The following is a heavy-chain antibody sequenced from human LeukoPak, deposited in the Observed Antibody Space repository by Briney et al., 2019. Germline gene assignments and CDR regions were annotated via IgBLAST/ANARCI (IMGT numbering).Heavy chain of an antibody. J-gene: IGHJ4*02. Sequence: SETLSLTCTVSGGSISSGGYYWSWIRQPPGKGLEWIGYIYHSGSTYYNPSLKSRVTISVDRSKNQFSLKLSSVTAADTAVHYCARVSGVSFDYWGQGTLVTVSS. V-gene: IGHV4-30-2*01. D-gene: IGHD3-3*01. CDR3: ARVSGVSFDY. CDR2: IYHSGST. CDR1: GGSISSGGYY.